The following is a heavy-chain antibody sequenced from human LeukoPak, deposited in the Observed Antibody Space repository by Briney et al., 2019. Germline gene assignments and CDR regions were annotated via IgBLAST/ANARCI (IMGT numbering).Heavy chain of an antibody. D-gene: IGHD6-19*01. J-gene: IGHJ4*02. CDR1: GFTFSSYA. Sequence: GGSLRLSCAASGFTFSSYAMSWVRQAPGKGLEWVSGISGSSGNTYYADSVKGRLTISRDNSKNTQYLQMNSLRAEDTAVYYCAKVSAVAGTAAGVADYWGQGTLVTVSS. CDR3: AKVSAVAGTAAGVADY. CDR2: ISGSSGNT. V-gene: IGHV3-23*01.